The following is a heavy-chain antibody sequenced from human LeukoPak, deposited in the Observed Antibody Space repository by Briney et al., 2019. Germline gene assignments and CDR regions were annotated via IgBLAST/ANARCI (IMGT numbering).Heavy chain of an antibody. J-gene: IGHJ4*02. Sequence: SQTLSLTCTVSGGSISSGGYYWSWIRQHPGKGLEWIGYIYFSGSTYYNPSLKSRVTISVDTSKNQFSLKLSSVTAADTAVYYCARRVGYCSSTSCPPIYYFDYWGQGTLVTVSS. CDR1: GGSISSGGYY. V-gene: IGHV4-31*03. CDR2: IYFSGST. CDR3: ARRVGYCSSTSCPPIYYFDY. D-gene: IGHD2-2*01.